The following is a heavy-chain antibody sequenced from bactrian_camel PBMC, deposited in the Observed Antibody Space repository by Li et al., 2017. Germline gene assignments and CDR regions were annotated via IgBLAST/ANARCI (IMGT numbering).Heavy chain of an antibody. Sequence: LVESGGGSVQAGGSLSLSCAASGFTFSNYEMEWVRRAPGKGLEWVSNVNRGGGTTYYGDSVKGRFTISRDNAKNTLYLQLNSLKTEDTAMYYCTKRISVYGGNWRQNYWGQGTQVTVS. CDR1: GFTFSNYE. CDR3: TKRISVYGGNWRQNY. D-gene: IGHD6*01. CDR2: VNRGGGTT. J-gene: IGHJ4*01. V-gene: IGHV3S1*01.